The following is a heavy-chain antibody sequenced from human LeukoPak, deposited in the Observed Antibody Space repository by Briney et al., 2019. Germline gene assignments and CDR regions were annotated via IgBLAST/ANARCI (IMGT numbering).Heavy chain of an antibody. CDR1: GGSISSYY. CDR2: IYYSGST. J-gene: IGHJ4*02. Sequence: SETLSLTCTVSGGSISSYYWSWIRQPPGKGLEWIGYIYYSGSTNYNPSLKSRVTISVDTSKNQFSLKLSSVTAADTAVYYCTRGIAAAGPFGTNYYFDYWGQGTLVTVSS. CDR3: TRGIAAAGPFGTNYYFDY. V-gene: IGHV4-59*01. D-gene: IGHD6-13*01.